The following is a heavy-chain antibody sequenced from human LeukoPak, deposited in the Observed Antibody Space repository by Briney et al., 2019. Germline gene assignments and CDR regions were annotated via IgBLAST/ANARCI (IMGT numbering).Heavy chain of an antibody. D-gene: IGHD3-3*01. CDR1: GGSITNYY. CDR3: ARAILTASGSVWYFDL. CDR2: VYNSGST. J-gene: IGHJ2*01. V-gene: IGHV4-59*06. Sequence: PSETLSLTCTVSGGSITNYYWSWIRQHPGKGLEWIGYVYNSGSTYYSPSLRSRLSMSVDTSKNQFSLNLRSVTAADTAVYFCARAILTASGSVWYFDLWGRGTLVTVSS.